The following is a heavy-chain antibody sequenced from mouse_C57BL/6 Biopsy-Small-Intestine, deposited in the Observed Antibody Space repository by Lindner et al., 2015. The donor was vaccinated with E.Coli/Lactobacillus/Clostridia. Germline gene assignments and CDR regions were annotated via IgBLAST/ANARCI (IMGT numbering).Heavy chain of an antibody. CDR1: GFTFSDYG. J-gene: IGHJ4*01. CDR2: ISSGSSTI. CDR3: ARPKYYAMDY. V-gene: IGHV5-17*01. Sequence: VQLQEFGGGLVKPGGSLKLSCAASGFTFSDYGMHWVRQAPEKGLEWVAYISSGSSTIYYADTVKGRFTISRDNAKNTLFLQMTSLRSEDTAMYYCARPKYYAMDYWGQGTSVTVSS.